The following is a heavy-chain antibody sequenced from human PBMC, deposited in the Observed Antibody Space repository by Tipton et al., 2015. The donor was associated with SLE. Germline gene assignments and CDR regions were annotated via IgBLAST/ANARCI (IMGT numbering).Heavy chain of an antibody. V-gene: IGHV4-59*11. CDR2: ISYTGNT. CDR3: ARDSAVNFWYFDL. J-gene: IGHJ2*01. CDR1: GGSISTHY. Sequence: TLSLTCTVSGGSISTHYWSWIRQPPRKGLEWIGYISYTGNTNFNPSLKSRVTMSVATSKNQFSLRLTSVTAADTAMYYCARDSAVNFWYFDLWGRGTLVTVSS.